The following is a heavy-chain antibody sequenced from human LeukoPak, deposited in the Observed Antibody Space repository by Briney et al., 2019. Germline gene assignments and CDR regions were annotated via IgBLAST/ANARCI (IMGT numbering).Heavy chain of an antibody. V-gene: IGHV3-23*01. CDR3: AKPGFGC. CDR2: ISGSADNT. Sequence: GGSLRLSCTASGFTLSRYAMSWVRQAPGEGLEWVSTISGSADNTNYAEAVKGRFTIFRDNSKNTMYLQMNNLRAADTAVYYCAKPGFGCWGPGTLVTVSS. J-gene: IGHJ4*02. CDR1: GFTLSRYA.